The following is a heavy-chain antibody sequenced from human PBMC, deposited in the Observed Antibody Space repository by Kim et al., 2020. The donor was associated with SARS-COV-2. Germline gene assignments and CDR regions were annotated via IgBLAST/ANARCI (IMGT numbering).Heavy chain of an antibody. CDR3: PRRKDTPGYNFDL. V-gene: IGHV3-72*01. J-gene: IGHJ2*01. Sequence: GGSLRLSCAASGFTFPDHDMDWVRQAPGKGLEWVGRIRNKANGYATQYAAPGKGRFNIARDDSKRSLYLQMHSLHIEDTAIHDCPRRKDTPGYNFDLWG. CDR1: GFTFPDHD. D-gene: IGHD3-9*01. CDR2: IRNKANGYAT.